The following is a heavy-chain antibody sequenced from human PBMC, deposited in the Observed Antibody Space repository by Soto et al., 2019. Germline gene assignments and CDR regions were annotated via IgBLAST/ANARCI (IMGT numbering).Heavy chain of an antibody. J-gene: IGHJ4*02. Sequence: VQLVQSGAEVKKPGSSVKVSCKASGGTFSSYAISWVRQAPGQGLEWMGGIIPIFGTANYAQKFQGRVTITADKSTSTAYMELSSLRSEDTAVYYCARDPGGRIAVAGYYFDYWGQGTLVTVSS. CDR3: ARDPGGRIAVAGYYFDY. D-gene: IGHD6-19*01. V-gene: IGHV1-69*06. CDR2: IIPIFGTA. CDR1: GGTFSSYA.